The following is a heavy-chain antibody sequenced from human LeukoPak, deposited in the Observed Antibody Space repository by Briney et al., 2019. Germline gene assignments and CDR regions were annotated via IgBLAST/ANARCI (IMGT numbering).Heavy chain of an antibody. CDR1: GDFITAYY. D-gene: IGHD3-3*01. J-gene: IGHJ3*02. CDR3: ARGRSGIDAFDI. V-gene: IGHV4-59*08. Sequence: PSETLSLTCTVSGDFITAYYWSWIRQPPGKGLEWIGYVYYSGSTEYNPSLRSRVTISLEMSKHQFSLKLSSVTAADTAVYYCARGRSGIDAFDIWGQGTMVTVSS. CDR2: VYYSGST.